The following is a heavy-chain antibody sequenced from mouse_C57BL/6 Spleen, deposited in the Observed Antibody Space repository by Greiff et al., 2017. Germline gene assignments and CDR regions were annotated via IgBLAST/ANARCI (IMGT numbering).Heavy chain of an antibody. V-gene: IGHV1-61*01. Sequence: QVQLQQPGAELVRPGSSVKLSCKASGYTFTSYWMDWVKQRPGQGLEWIGNIYPSDSETHYNQKFKDKATLTVDKSSSTAYMQLSSLTSEDSAVYYCAREQGIYYRLDYWGQGTTLTVSS. CDR2: IYPSDSET. D-gene: IGHD1-1*01. J-gene: IGHJ2*01. CDR3: AREQGIYYRLDY. CDR1: GYTFTSYW.